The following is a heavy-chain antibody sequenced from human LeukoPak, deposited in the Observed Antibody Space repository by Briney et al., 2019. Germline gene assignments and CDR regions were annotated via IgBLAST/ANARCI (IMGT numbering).Heavy chain of an antibody. Sequence: SVKVSCKTSGGTLTTYAISWVRQAPGQGLEWMGGIIPISGTTNYAQKSQGRVTITADESTDTAYMELSSLRSEDTAVYYCATKIDILTAPGLGPHIPHYFDYWGQGTLVTVSS. V-gene: IGHV1-69*13. CDR1: GGTLTTYA. D-gene: IGHD3-9*01. CDR2: IIPISGTT. CDR3: ATKIDILTAPGLGPHIPHYFDY. J-gene: IGHJ4*02.